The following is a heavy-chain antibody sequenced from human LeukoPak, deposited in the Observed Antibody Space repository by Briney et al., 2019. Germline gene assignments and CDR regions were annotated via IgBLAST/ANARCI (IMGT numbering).Heavy chain of an antibody. CDR1: GGSISSYY. D-gene: IGHD3-16*02. J-gene: IGHJ4*02. CDR3: ARRRSYDYVWGSYRHFDY. Sequence: PSETLSLTCTVSGGSISSYYWSWIRQPPGKGLEWIGEINHSGRTNYNSSLKSRVTLSVDMSKNQFSLKLSSVTAADTAVYYCARRRSYDYVWGSYRHFDYWGQGTLVTVSS. CDR2: INHSGRT. V-gene: IGHV4-34*01.